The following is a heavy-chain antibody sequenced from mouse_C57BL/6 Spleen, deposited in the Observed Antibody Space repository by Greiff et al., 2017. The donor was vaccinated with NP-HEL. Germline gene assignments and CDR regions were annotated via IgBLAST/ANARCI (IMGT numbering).Heavy chain of an antibody. J-gene: IGHJ1*03. V-gene: IGHV1-63*01. CDR1: GYTFTNYW. CDR3: ARGGRDYDVRYFDV. Sequence: VKLMESGAELVRPGTSVKMSCKASGYTFTNYWIGWAKQRPGHGLEWIGDIYPGGGYTNYNEKFKGKATLTADKSSSTAYMQFSSLTSEDSAIYYCARGGRDYDVRYFDVWGTGTTVTVSS. CDR2: IYPGGGYT. D-gene: IGHD2-4*01.